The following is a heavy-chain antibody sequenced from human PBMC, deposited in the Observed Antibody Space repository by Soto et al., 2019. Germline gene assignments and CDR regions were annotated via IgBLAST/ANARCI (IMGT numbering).Heavy chain of an antibody. D-gene: IGHD3-10*01. V-gene: IGHV3-23*01. CDR2: ISGSGGTT. CDR1: GFTFSSYG. J-gene: IGHJ4*02. CDR3: AKDNGDRAY. Sequence: GGSLRLSCAASGFTFSSYGMNWVRQAPGKGLEWVSAISGSGGTTHYSDSVKGRFTISRDNSKNTLYLQMNSLRGEDTAVYYCAKDNGDRAYWGQGTLVTVSS.